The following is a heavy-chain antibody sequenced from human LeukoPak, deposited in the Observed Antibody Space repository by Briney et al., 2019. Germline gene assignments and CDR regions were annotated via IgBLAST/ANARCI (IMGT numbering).Heavy chain of an antibody. D-gene: IGHD3-22*01. J-gene: IGHJ4*02. CDR2: I. CDR3: ARVLSSGYSPFDY. CDR1: GFTFSDYY. Sequence: PGGSLRLSCAACGFTFSDYYMTWIRQAPGKGLEWVSHIDSVKGRFTISRDNAKNSLSLQMNSLRAEDTAVYFCARVLSSGYSPFDYWGQGILVTVSS. V-gene: IGHV3-11*01.